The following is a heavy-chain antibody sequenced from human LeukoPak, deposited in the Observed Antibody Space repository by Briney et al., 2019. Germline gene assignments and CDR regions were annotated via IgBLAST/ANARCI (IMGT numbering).Heavy chain of an antibody. Sequence: GSLRLSCAASGFTFSSYAVSWVRQAPGKGLEWVSAISGSGGSTYYADSVKGRFTISRDNSKNTLYLQMNSLRAEDTAVYYCAKAPQGSHYYYYYMDVWGKGTTVTVSS. V-gene: IGHV3-23*01. CDR2: ISGSGGST. CDR1: GFTFSSYA. J-gene: IGHJ6*03. CDR3: AKAPQGSHYYYYYMDV.